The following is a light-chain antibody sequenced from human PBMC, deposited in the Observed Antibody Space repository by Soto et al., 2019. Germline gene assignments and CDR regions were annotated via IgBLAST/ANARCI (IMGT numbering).Light chain of an antibody. J-gene: IGKJ1*01. CDR3: QQYYSTPWT. CDR2: GAS. CDR1: QSIGSN. Sequence: EVVMTQSPATLSVSLGGRVTLSCRASQSIGSNLAWYQHKPGQAPRLLMSGASTRATGIPARFSGSGSGTDFTLTISSLQAEDVAVYYCQQYYSTPWTFGQGTKVEIK. V-gene: IGKV3D-15*01.